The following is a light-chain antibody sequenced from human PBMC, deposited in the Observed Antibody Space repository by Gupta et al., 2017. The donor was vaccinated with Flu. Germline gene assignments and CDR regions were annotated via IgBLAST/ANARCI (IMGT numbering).Light chain of an antibody. CDR1: QSILYSSNNKNY. Sequence: DIVMTQSPDSLAVSLGERATINCRSSQSILYSSNNKNYLAWYQQKPGQPPKLLISWASAREAGVPDRFIGSGSGTDFTLTINSRQAEDVAVYFCQQYYSTPPYSFGQGTKLEIK. CDR3: QQYYSTPPYS. CDR2: WAS. J-gene: IGKJ2*03. V-gene: IGKV4-1*01.